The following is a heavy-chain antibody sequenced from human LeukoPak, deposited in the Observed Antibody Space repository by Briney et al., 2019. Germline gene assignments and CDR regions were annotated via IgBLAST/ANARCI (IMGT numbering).Heavy chain of an antibody. CDR2: IYSGGST. CDR1: GFTVSSNY. CDR3: ARGSGPDFDY. Sequence: PGGSLRLSCAASGFTVSSNYMSWVRQPPGKGLEWVSVIYSGGSTYYADSVKGRFTISRHNSKNTLYLQMNSLRAEDTPVYYCARGSGPDFDYWGQGTMVTVSS. J-gene: IGHJ4*02. V-gene: IGHV3-53*04.